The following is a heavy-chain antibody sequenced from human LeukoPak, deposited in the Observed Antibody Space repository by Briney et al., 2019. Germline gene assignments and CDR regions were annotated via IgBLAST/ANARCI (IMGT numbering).Heavy chain of an antibody. J-gene: IGHJ4*02. D-gene: IGHD6-13*01. CDR2: MNPNNSDI. V-gene: IGHV1-8*01. Sequence: ASVKVSCKASGYTFTSYHINWVRQATGQGLEWVGWMNPNNSDIGYAQKFQGRVTMTRNTSIGTVYMELSSLRSEDTAVYYCARDNPGIAAAGDYWGQGTLVTVSS. CDR1: GYTFTSYH. CDR3: ARDNPGIAAAGDY.